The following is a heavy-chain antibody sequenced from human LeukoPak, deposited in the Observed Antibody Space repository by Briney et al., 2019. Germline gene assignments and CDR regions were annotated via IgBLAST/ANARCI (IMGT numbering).Heavy chain of an antibody. CDR3: ARVWYGGNSGSPFGY. D-gene: IGHD4-23*01. CDR2: INPNSGGT. CDR1: GYTFTGYY. V-gene: IGHV1-2*02. Sequence: ASVKVSCKASGYTFTGYYMHWERQAPGQGLEWMGWINPNSGGTNYAQKFQGRVTMTRDTSISTAYMELSRLRSDDTAVYYCARVWYGGNSGSPFGYWGQGTLVTVSS. J-gene: IGHJ4*02.